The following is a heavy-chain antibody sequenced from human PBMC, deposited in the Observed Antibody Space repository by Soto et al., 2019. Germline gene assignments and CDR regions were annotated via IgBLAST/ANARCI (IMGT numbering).Heavy chain of an antibody. CDR3: ARVIDVADHDGFYC. Sequence: PSETLSLTCTASAGSVSSGSYYWSWIRQPPGKGLEWIGYIYYSGSTNYNPSLKSRVTISVDTSKNQFSLKLSSVTAADPAVYFCARVIDVADHDGFYCWGQGTLLTVS. CDR1: AGSVSSGSYY. J-gene: IGHJ5*01. CDR2: IYYSGST. V-gene: IGHV4-61*01. D-gene: IGHD6-19*01.